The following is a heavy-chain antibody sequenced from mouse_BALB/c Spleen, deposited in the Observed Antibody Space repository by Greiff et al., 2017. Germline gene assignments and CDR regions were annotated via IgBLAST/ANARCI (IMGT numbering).Heavy chain of an antibody. J-gene: IGHJ3*01. Sequence: LQQPGSELVRPGASVKLSCKASGYTFTSYWMHWVKQRPGQGLEWIGNIYPGSGSTNYDEKFKSKATLTVDTSSSTAYMQLSSLTSEDSAVYYCTSGNYLFAYWGQGTLVTVSA. CDR3: TSGNYLFAY. CDR1: GYTFTSYW. V-gene: IGHV1S22*01. D-gene: IGHD2-1*01. CDR2: IYPGSGST.